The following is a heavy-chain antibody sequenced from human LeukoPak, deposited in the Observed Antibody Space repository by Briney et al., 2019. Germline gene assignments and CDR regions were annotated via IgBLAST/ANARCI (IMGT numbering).Heavy chain of an antibody. D-gene: IGHD3-10*01. V-gene: IGHV4-34*01. Sequence: SETLSLTCAVYGGSFSGYYWSWIRQPPGKGLEWIGEINHSGSTNYNPSLKSRVTISVDTSKNQFSLKLSSVTAADTAVYYCARGRGLWFGYTSSYYMDVWGKGTTVTVSS. CDR3: ARGRGLWFGYTSSYYMDV. J-gene: IGHJ6*03. CDR1: GGSFSGYY. CDR2: INHSGST.